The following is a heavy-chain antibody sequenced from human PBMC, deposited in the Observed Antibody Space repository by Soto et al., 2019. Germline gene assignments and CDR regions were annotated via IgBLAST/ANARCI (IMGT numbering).Heavy chain of an antibody. Sequence: PGGSLRLSCAASGFTFSSYAMSWVRQAPGKGLEWVWPICGSGGSTYNADSMKDRFTINRENTKNMLYLQMNSLRAENTAVYYCAKEQGLLWFGELLNWFDPWGQGTLVTVSS. V-gene: IGHV3-23*01. CDR1: GFTFSSYA. J-gene: IGHJ5*02. CDR2: ICGSGGST. CDR3: AKEQGLLWFGELLNWFDP. D-gene: IGHD3-10*01.